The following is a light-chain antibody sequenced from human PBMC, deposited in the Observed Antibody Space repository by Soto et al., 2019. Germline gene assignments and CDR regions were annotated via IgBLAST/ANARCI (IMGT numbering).Light chain of an antibody. CDR3: CSYAGSSWV. CDR2: EAT. J-gene: IGLJ3*02. CDR1: NSDVGGYNL. Sequence: QSALTQPASVSGSPGQSISFSCTGTNSDVGGYNLVSWYQHHPGKAPKLIIYEATKRPSGISDRVSGSKSGNTASLTVSGLQDEDEADYHCCSYAGSSWVFGGGTKVTVL. V-gene: IGLV2-23*01.